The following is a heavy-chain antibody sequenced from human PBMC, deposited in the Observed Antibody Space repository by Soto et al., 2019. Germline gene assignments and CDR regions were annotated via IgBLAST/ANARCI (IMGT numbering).Heavy chain of an antibody. Sequence: GGSQSLSCVGSGFNLNIYGVHWVRQAPGKGLEWVGLIWYDGLRQTYADSVRGRFTISRDSSTNTIYLQMNSLRAEDTANYFCVRESTPPFFDSWGQGTPVTVSS. CDR3: VRESTPPFFDS. CDR1: GFNLNIYG. J-gene: IGHJ4*02. CDR2: IWYDGLRQ. V-gene: IGHV3-33*01. D-gene: IGHD2-15*01.